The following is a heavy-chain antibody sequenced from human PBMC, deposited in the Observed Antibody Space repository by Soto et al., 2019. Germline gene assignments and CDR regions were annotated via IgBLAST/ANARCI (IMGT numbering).Heavy chain of an antibody. Sequence: QVQLVESGGGVVQPGRSLRLSCAASGVNFSSYGRHWVRQAPGKGLQWVAVIWYDGSNKYYADSVKGRFTISRDNCKNTLYLRITSLSSEDKARYYCAKDGGLDSLNGGAGFDAFDSCGQVKMVAVSS. J-gene: IGHJ3*02. CDR3: AKDGGLDSLNGGAGFDAFDS. CDR2: IWYDGSNK. V-gene: IGHV3-33*06. D-gene: IGHD3-3*01. CDR1: GVNFSSYG.